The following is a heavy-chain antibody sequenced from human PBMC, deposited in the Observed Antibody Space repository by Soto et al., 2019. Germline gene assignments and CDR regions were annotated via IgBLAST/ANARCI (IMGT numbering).Heavy chain of an antibody. V-gene: IGHV1-18*01. CDR3: ARDRHGRITIFGAVTPIDY. Sequence: QVQLVQSGAEVKKPGASVKVSCKASGYTFTSYGISWVRQAPGQGLEWMGWISAYNGNTNYAQKLQGRVTMTTDTSTSTAYMELRSLRSDDTAVYYCARDRHGRITIFGAVTPIDYWGQGTLVTVSS. J-gene: IGHJ4*02. D-gene: IGHD3-3*01. CDR1: GYTFTSYG. CDR2: ISAYNGNT.